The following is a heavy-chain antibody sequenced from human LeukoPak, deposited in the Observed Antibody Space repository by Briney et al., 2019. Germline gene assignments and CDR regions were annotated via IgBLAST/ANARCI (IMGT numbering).Heavy chain of an antibody. V-gene: IGHV4-59*01. Sequence: SETLSLTCTVSGGSINSYYWSWIRQPPGKGLEWIGYIHHSGSTNYNPSLKSRVTMSVDTSKNQFSLVLRSVTAADTAVYYCARSDSTWRWFDPWGQGTLVTVSS. CDR2: IHHSGST. CDR1: GGSINSYY. J-gene: IGHJ5*02. CDR3: ARSDSTWRWFDP. D-gene: IGHD6-13*01.